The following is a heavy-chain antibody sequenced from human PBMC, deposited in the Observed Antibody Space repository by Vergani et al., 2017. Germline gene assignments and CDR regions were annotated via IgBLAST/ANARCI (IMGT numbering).Heavy chain of an antibody. CDR1: GYSFSRNW. J-gene: IGHJ6*03. CDR3: ARVYCRGMSCAGTDYFHHIDV. D-gene: IGHD2/OR15-2a*01. Sequence: EVQLEQSGAAVKKPGESLEISCKGSGYSFSRNWIAWVRERPGQGLEWMGMIYPGNSETRNNPSFRGQVTMSVDKSISTAYLQWSSLKASDSAMYYCARVYCRGMSCAGTDYFHHIDVWGKGTTVTVS. V-gene: IGHV5-51*03. CDR2: IYPGNSET.